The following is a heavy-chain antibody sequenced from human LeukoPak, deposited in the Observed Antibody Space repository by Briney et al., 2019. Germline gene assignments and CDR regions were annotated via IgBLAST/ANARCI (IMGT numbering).Heavy chain of an antibody. V-gene: IGHV5-51*01. CDR1: GYSFTSFW. D-gene: IGHD3-10*01. CDR3: ATVQGYGSGSCAEIWFDP. CDR2: IYPGDPET. Sequence: GESLKTSCKGFGYSFTSFWSGWVRQMPGKGLEWLGIIYPGDPETRYSPSFQGQVAISADKSISTAYLQWSSLKASDTAMYYCATVQGYGSGSCAEIWFDPWGQGTLVTVSS. J-gene: IGHJ5*02.